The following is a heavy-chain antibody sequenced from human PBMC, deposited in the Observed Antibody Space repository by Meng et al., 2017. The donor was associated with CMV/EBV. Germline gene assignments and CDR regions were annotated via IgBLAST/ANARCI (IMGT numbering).Heavy chain of an antibody. V-gene: IGHV4-34*01. J-gene: IGHJ5*02. CDR2: IDHNGRT. Sequence: FGGYYWGWIHQPQWKGLEWIEEIDHNGRTNYNPSLKSRVTMSVDTSKSRFSLKLSSVTAADTAVYYCARGRLGYCSSTSCFKNWFDPWGQGTLVTVSS. D-gene: IGHD2-2*01. CDR3: ARGRLGYCSSTSCFKNWFDP. CDR1: FGGYY.